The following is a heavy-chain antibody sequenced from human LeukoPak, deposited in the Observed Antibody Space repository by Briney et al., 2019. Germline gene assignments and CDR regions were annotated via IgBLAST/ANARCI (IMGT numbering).Heavy chain of an antibody. V-gene: IGHV1-69*13. D-gene: IGHD3-9*01. CDR3: ARVPRDILTGFYYYGMDV. Sequence: SVKVSCKASGGTFSSYAISWVRQAPGQGLEWMGGIIPIFGTANYAQKFQGRVTITADESTSTAYMELSSLRSEDTAVYYCARVPRDILTGFYYYGMDVWGQGTTVTVSS. CDR1: GGTFSSYA. J-gene: IGHJ6*02. CDR2: IIPIFGTA.